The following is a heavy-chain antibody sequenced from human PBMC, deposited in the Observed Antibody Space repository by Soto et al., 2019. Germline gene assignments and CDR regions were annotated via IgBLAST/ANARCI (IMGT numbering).Heavy chain of an antibody. CDR3: AREGSLYSDSVLNCVDY. J-gene: IGHJ4*02. Sequence: EVQRVESGGGLIKPGVSLRLSCAASGFTFSSYSMNWVRQAPGKGLEWVSSISSTSTYIYYADSVNGRFTISRDNAKNSLFLQMNSLRAEDTAVYYCAREGSLYSDSVLNCVDYWGQGTLVTVSS. CDR1: GFTFSSYS. CDR2: ISSTSTYI. V-gene: IGHV3-21*01. D-gene: IGHD4-17*01.